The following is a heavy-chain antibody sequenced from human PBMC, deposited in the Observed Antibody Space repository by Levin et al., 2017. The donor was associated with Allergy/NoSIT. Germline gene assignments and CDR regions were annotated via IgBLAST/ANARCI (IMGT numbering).Heavy chain of an antibody. D-gene: IGHD6-13*01. CDR2: ISSSSSYI. CDR3: ARDPLGSWYSFDY. J-gene: IGHJ4*02. CDR1: GFTFSSYS. V-gene: IGHV3-21*01. Sequence: SCAASGFTFSSYSMNWVRQAPGKGLEWVSSISSSSSYIYYADSVKGRFTISRDNAKNSLYLQMNSLRAEDTAVYYCARDPLGSWYSFDYWGQGTLVTVSS.